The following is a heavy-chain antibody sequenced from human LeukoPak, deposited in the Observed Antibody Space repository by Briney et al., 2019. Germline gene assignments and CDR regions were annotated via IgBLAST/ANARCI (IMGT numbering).Heavy chain of an antibody. Sequence: GGSLRLSCAASGFTFSSYGMSWVRQAPGKGLEWVSAISGSGGSTYYADSVKGRFTISRDNSKNTLYLQMNSLRAEDTAVYYCAKEQGYYDSSGYYPDAFDIWGQGTMVTVSS. D-gene: IGHD3-22*01. V-gene: IGHV3-23*01. J-gene: IGHJ3*02. CDR2: ISGSGGST. CDR1: GFTFSSYG. CDR3: AKEQGYYDSSGYYPDAFDI.